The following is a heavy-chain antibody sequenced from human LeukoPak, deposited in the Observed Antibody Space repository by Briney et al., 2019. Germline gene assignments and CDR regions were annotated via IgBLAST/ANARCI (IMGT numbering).Heavy chain of an antibody. CDR3: ASDLHCSSTSCYTYEKDAFDI. V-gene: IGHV3-21*01. CDR1: GFTFSSYS. Sequence: GGSLRLSCAASGFTFSSYSMNWVRQAPGKGLERVSSISSSSSYIYYADSVKGRFTISRDNAKNSLYLQMNSLRAEDTAVYYCASDLHCSSTSCYTYEKDAFDIWGQGTMVTVSS. CDR2: ISSSSSYI. J-gene: IGHJ3*02. D-gene: IGHD2-2*02.